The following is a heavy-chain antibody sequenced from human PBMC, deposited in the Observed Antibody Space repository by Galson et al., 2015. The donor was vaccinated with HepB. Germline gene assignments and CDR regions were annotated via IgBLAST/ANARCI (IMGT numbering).Heavy chain of an antibody. CDR1: GYTFTNYY. CDR3: AAGYIGSYQHRLDY. CDR2: IDPSGGST. D-gene: IGHD1-26*01. Sequence: SVKVSCKASGYTFTNYYMHWVRQAPGQGLEWMGIIDPSGGSTSYAQKLQGRVTMTRDTSTSTVYMELSSLRSEDTAVYSCAAGYIGSYQHRLDYWGQGTLVTVSS. V-gene: IGHV1-46*01. J-gene: IGHJ4*02.